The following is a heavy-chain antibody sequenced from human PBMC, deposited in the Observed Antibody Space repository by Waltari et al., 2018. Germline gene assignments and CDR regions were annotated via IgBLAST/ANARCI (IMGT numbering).Heavy chain of an antibody. V-gene: IGHV3-49*03. J-gene: IGHJ4*02. CDR2: IKSKPNGGTT. Sequence: EVQLVESGGGLVQPGRSLRLSCTASGFTFGDYAMSWFRQAPGKGLEWVGFIKSKPNGGTTEYAASVKGRFTISRDDSKSIAYLQMNSLKTEDTGVYYCTLRNPPENWGQGTLVTVSS. CDR1: GFTFGDYA. CDR3: TLRNPPEN.